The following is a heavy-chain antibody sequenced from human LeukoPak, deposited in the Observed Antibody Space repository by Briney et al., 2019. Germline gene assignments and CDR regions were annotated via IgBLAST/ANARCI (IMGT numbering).Heavy chain of an antibody. V-gene: IGHV4-39*07. J-gene: IGHJ4*02. D-gene: IGHD6-13*01. Sequence: SETLSLTCTVSGDSISSSGYSWGWIRQPPGKGLEWIGNIYYSGSTYYNPSLKSRLTISVDTSKNQFSLKLSPVTAADTAVYYCARVAAAGTRTGIDYWGQGTLVTVSS. CDR3: ARVAAAGTRTGIDY. CDR1: GDSISSSGYS. CDR2: IYYSGST.